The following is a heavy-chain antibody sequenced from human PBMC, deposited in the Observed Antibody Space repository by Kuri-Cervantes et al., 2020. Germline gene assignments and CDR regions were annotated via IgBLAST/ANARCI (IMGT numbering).Heavy chain of an antibody. V-gene: IGHV4-4*02. J-gene: IGHJ3*02. Sequence: SETLSLTCAVSGGSISSSNWWSWVRQPPGKGLEWIGYIYYSGSTYYNPSLKSRVTISVDTSKNQFSLKLSSVTAADTAVYYCARAFKPPVGLLRACAAFDIWGQGTMVTVSS. CDR3: ARAFKPPVGLLRACAAFDI. D-gene: IGHD2-15*01. CDR1: GGSISSSNW. CDR2: IYYSGST.